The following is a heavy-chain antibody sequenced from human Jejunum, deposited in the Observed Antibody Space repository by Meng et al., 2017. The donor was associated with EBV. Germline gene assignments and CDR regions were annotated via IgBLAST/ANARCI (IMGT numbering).Heavy chain of an antibody. CDR3: ARLRVDPFDNWFDP. D-gene: IGHD5-12*01. V-gene: IGHV4-34*01. CDR1: GECTPDYS. CDR2: IDQYGRA. Sequence: VQLQPCGAGLLRPSVTLSLICASDGECTPDYSRGWNRQHPVKGPQWIGEIDQYGRANNNPSLKIRLTMSVDTSKNQFSLKLNSVTAADTAVYYCARLRVDPFDNWFDPWGQGILVTVSS. J-gene: IGHJ5*02.